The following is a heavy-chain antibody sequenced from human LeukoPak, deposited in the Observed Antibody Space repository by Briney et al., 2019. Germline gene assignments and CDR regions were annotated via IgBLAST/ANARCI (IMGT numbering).Heavy chain of an antibody. CDR2: ISYDGSNK. D-gene: IGHD3-22*01. CDR3: AKDEIVVVITSPGY. CDR1: GFTFSSYG. J-gene: IGHJ4*02. Sequence: GGSLRLSCAASGFTFSSYGMHWVRQAPGKGLEWVAVISYDGSNKYYADSVKGRFTISRDNSKNTLYLQMNSLRAEDTAVYYCAKDEIVVVITSPGYWGQGTLVTVSS. V-gene: IGHV3-30*18.